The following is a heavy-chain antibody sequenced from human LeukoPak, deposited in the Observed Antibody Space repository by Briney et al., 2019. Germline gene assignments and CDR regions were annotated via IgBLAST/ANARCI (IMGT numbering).Heavy chain of an antibody. J-gene: IGHJ5*02. CDR2: IYTSENT. CDR1: GDSISSYY. CDR3: ARERGYCFDP. D-gene: IGHD3-3*01. Sequence: SETLSLTCTVSGDSISSYYWSWIRPPAGKGLEWIGRIYTSENTNYNPSLKGRVTMSVDRSKNQFSLKLSSVTAADTAVYYCARERGYCFDPWGQGMLVTVSS. V-gene: IGHV4-4*07.